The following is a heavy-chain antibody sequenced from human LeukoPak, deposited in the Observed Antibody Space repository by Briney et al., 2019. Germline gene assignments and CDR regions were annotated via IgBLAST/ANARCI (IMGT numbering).Heavy chain of an antibody. V-gene: IGHV4-59*01. D-gene: IGHD1-1*01. CDR1: GGSISTYY. Sequence: SETLSLTCTVSGGSISTYYWSWIRQPPGKGLEWIGYIYYSGSTNYNPPLTSRVTISVDTSKNQFSLKLISVTAADTAVYYCAGGTSRLPGWDYWGQGTLVTVSS. CDR3: AGGTSRLPGWDY. J-gene: IGHJ4*02. CDR2: IYYSGST.